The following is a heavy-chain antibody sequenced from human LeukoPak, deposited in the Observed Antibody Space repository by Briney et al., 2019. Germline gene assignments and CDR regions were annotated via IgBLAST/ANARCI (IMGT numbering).Heavy chain of an antibody. CDR1: GFTFSSYA. CDR2: MGGSGDSP. CDR3: ARDWSADY. V-gene: IGHV3-23*01. Sequence: PVGSLRLSCKASGFTFSSYAMTWVRQAPGKGLEWVSAMGGSGDSPKYADSVKGRFTMSRDSSRNTVYLQMNRLRPDDTAVYYCARDWSADYWGQGTLVTVSS. J-gene: IGHJ4*02.